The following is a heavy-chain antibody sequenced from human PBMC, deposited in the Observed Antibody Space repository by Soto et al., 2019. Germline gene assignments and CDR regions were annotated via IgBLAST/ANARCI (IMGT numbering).Heavy chain of an antibody. CDR1: GGSVSSGSYY. CDR3: ARDPGYYASSGSNDAFDS. J-gene: IGHJ3*02. Sequence: QVQLQESGPGLVKPSETLSLTCTVSGGSVSSGSYYWSWIRQPPGKGLEWIGYIYYSGSTNYNPSLKRRVTISVDTSMNPFALKLSSVTAADTAVYYCARDPGYYASSGSNDAFDSWGQGTMVTVSS. V-gene: IGHV4-61*01. CDR2: IYYSGST. D-gene: IGHD3-22*01.